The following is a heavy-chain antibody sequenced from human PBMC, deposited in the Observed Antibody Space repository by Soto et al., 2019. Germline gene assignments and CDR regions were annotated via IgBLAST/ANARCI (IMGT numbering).Heavy chain of an antibody. D-gene: IGHD2-2*01. CDR2: ISAGNGNT. Sequence: ASVKVSCKASGYTFTSYAMHWVRQAPGQRLEWMGWISAGNGNTKYSQKFQGRVTITRDTSASTAYMELSSLRSEDTAVYYCARGYCSSTSCYGPLYYYGMDVWGQGTTVTVSS. V-gene: IGHV1-3*01. CDR3: ARGYCSSTSCYGPLYYYGMDV. J-gene: IGHJ6*02. CDR1: GYTFTSYA.